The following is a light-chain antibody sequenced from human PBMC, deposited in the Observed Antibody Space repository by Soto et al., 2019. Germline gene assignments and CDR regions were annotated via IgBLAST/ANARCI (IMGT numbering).Light chain of an antibody. J-gene: IGLJ1*01. CDR3: TSYTTSSTYV. Sequence: QAVVTQPASVSGSPGQSITISCAGTSNDIGYYNYVSWYQHHPGKAPKLMIYEVTNRPSGVSNRFSGSKSGNTASLTISGLQAEDESDYYCTSYTTSSTYVFGTGTKVTVL. CDR1: SNDIGYYNY. V-gene: IGLV2-14*01. CDR2: EVT.